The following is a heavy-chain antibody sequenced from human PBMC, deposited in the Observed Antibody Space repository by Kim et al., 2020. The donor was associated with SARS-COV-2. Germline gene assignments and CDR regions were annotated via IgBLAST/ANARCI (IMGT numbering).Heavy chain of an antibody. Sequence: SETLSLTCTVSGDSISSYYWSWIRQPPGKGLEWIGYIYYSGSTNYNPSLKSRVTMSVDTSKNQFSLKLNSVTAADTAVYYCARDPLGYGVDVWGQGTTVT. CDR3: ARDPLGYGVDV. D-gene: IGHD2-15*01. CDR2: IYYSGST. J-gene: IGHJ6*02. CDR1: GDSISSYY. V-gene: IGHV4-59*01.